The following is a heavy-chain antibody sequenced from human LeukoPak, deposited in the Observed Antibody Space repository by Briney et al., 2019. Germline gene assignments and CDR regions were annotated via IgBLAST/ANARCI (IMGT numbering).Heavy chain of an antibody. D-gene: IGHD3-22*01. CDR2: IYSGGNA. Sequence: GGSLRLSCAASGLTVSSNYMSWVRQAPGKGLEWVSVIYSGGNAYYAESVEGRFTITRDISKNTLYLQMNSLRAEDSALYYCARGGRGSAAVVAPRSFDIWGQGTMVTVSS. J-gene: IGHJ3*02. CDR1: GLTVSSNY. V-gene: IGHV3-53*01. CDR3: ARGGRGSAAVVAPRSFDI.